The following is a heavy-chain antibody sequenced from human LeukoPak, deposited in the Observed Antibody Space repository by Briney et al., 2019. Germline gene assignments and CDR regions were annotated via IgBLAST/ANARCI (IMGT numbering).Heavy chain of an antibody. CDR1: GFTFDDYA. Sequence: GGSLRLSCAASGFTFDDYAMHWVRQAPGKGLEWVSGISWNSGSIGYADSVKGRFTISRDNAKNSLYLQMNSLRAEDTALYYCAKDVMGELLLAREFDYWGQGTLVTVSS. D-gene: IGHD1-26*01. CDR2: ISWNSGSI. CDR3: AKDVMGELLLAREFDY. V-gene: IGHV3-9*01. J-gene: IGHJ4*02.